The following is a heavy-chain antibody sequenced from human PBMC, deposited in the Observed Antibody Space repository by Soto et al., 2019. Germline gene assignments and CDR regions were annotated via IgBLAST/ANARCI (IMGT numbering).Heavy chain of an antibody. V-gene: IGHV5-51*01. CDR2: IYPGDSDT. CDR3: ARRPHCSGGSCYSEYFQH. J-gene: IGHJ1*01. CDR1: GYSFTSYW. Sequence: GESLKISCKGSGYSFTSYWIGWVRQMPGKGLEWMGIIYPGDSDTRYSPSFQGQVTISADKSISTAYLQWSSLKASDTAMYYCARRPHCSGGSCYSEYFQHWGQGTLVTVSS. D-gene: IGHD2-15*01.